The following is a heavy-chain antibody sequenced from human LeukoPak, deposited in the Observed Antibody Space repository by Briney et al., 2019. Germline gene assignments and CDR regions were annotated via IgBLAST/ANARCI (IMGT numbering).Heavy chain of an antibody. CDR2: ISSSSSYI. Sequence: GGSLRLSCAASGFTFSSYSMNWVRQAPGKGLEWVSSISSSSSYIYYADSVKGRFTISRDNAKNSLYLQMNSLRADDTAVYYCARNLGYCSGETCYYFDPWGLGTLVTVSS. CDR3: ARNLGYCSGETCYYFDP. V-gene: IGHV3-21*01. CDR1: GFTFSSYS. J-gene: IGHJ5*02. D-gene: IGHD2-15*01.